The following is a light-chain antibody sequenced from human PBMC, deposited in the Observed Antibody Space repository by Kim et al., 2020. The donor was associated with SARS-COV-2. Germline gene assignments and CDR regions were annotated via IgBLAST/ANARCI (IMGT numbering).Light chain of an antibody. Sequence: ASWGERGTSTCRSSQTINYWLAWCQQKPGKAPYHLIYKAFTLESRVPSRFSGSGSGTEFTLTINSLQPDDFATDYCQQHNSYPFTFGGGTKVDIK. CDR3: QQHNSYPFT. V-gene: IGKV1-5*03. CDR2: KAF. CDR1: QTINYW. J-gene: IGKJ4*01.